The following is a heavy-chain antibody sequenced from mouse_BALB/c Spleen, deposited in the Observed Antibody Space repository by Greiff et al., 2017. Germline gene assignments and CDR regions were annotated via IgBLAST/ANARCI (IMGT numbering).Heavy chain of an antibody. D-gene: IGHD4-1*01. CDR1: GFTFSSYT. CDR3: ARSSGRLSWFAY. CDR2: ISSGGGNT. Sequence: EVKLVESGGGLVKPGGSLKLSCAASGFTFSSYTMSWVRQTPEKRLEWVATISSGGGNTYYPDSVKGRFTISRDNAKNNLYLQMSSLRSEDTALYYCARSSGRLSWFAYWGQGTLVTVSA. J-gene: IGHJ3*01. V-gene: IGHV5-9*03.